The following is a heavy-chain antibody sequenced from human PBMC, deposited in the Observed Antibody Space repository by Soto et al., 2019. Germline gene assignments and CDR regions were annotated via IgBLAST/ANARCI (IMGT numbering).Heavy chain of an antibody. CDR3: ARDRGLVSAVGGKMVNHYGLDV. J-gene: IGHJ6*02. D-gene: IGHD3-10*01. CDR2: IIPLLNIP. V-gene: IGHV1-69*08. Sequence: QVQLVQSGAEVKKPGSSVKVSCKASGGTFSRNTISWVRQAPGQGLEWMGRIIPLLNIPNYAQNFQGRVMMTADRSTTTVDMEVRGLNSEDTAVYYCARDRGLVSAVGGKMVNHYGLDVWGQGTTVTVSS. CDR1: GGTFSRNT.